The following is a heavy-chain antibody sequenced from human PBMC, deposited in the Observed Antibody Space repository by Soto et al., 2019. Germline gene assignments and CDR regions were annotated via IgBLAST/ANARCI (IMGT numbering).Heavy chain of an antibody. V-gene: IGHV4-31*03. Sequence: PSETLSLTCTVSGGSISSGGYYWSCIRQHPGKGLEWIGYIYYSGSTYYNPSLKSRVTISVDTSKNQFSLKLSSVTAADTAVYYCARVPFTMVRGVTSYYYGMDVWGQGTTVTVSS. CDR2: IYYSGST. CDR3: ARVPFTMVRGVTSYYYGMDV. CDR1: GGSISSGGYY. D-gene: IGHD3-10*01. J-gene: IGHJ6*02.